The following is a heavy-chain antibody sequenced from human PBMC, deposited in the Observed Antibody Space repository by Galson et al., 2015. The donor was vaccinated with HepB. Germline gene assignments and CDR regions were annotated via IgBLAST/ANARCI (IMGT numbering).Heavy chain of an antibody. J-gene: IGHJ4*02. V-gene: IGHV1-8*01. CDR3: ARGSRAYSYGPADY. CDR2: MNPNSGNT. CDR1: GYTFTSYD. D-gene: IGHD5-18*01. Sequence: SVKVSCKASGYTFTSYDINWVRQATGQGLEWMGWMNPNSGNTGYAQKFQGRVTMTRNTSIGTAYMELSSLRSEDTAVYYCARGSRAYSYGPADYWGQGTLVTVSS.